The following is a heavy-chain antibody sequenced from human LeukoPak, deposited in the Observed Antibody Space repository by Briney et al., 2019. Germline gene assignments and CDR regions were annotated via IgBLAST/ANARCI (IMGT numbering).Heavy chain of an antibody. CDR2: IYASGST. V-gene: IGHV4-4*09. Sequence: SETLSLTCTVAGGSISSYYWSWIRQPPGKGLEWVGYIYASGSTNYNPSLKSRVTISVDTPKNQFSLKLNSVTAADTAVYYCARHSSVVRGWFDPWGQGALVTVSS. D-gene: IGHD2-15*01. CDR3: ARHSSVVRGWFDP. CDR1: GGSISSYY. J-gene: IGHJ5*02.